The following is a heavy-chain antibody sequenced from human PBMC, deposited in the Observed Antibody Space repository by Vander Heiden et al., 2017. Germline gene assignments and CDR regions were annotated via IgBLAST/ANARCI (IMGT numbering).Heavy chain of an antibody. V-gene: IGHV3-48*02. Sequence: EVQLVESGGGLVQPGGALRPSCAASRFIFSAFNMHWVRQAPGKGLEWVSYISSSGSTIYYADSVKGRFTISRDNAKDSLYLQMNSLRDEDTAVYYCASFRVDYWGQGTLVTVSS. CDR3: ASFRVDY. CDR1: RFIFSAFN. J-gene: IGHJ4*02. CDR2: ISSSGSTI.